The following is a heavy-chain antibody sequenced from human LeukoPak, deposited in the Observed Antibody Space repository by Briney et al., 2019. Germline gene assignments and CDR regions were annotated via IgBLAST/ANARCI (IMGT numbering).Heavy chain of an antibody. CDR2: MYYSGST. CDR1: GGSISSSSYY. V-gene: IGHV4-39*01. CDR3: ARRRKRWLQDDAFDI. J-gene: IGHJ3*02. Sequence: SETLSLTCTVSGGSISSSSYYWGWIRQPPGKGLEWIGSMYYSGSTYYNPSLKSRVTISVDTSKNQFSLKLSSVTAADTAVYYCARRRKRWLQDDAFDIWGQGTMVTVSS. D-gene: IGHD5-24*01.